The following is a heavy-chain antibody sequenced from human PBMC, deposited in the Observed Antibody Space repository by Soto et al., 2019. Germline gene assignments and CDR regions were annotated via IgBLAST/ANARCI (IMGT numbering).Heavy chain of an antibody. CDR1: GGSIISYY. Sequence: SETLSLTCTVSGGSIISYYWSWIRQPPGKGLEWIGYIYYSGSTNYNPSLKSRVTISVDTSKNQFSLKLSSVTAADTAVYYCARRHADSSGWYFDYWGQGTLVTAPQ. CDR2: IYYSGST. J-gene: IGHJ4*02. V-gene: IGHV4-59*08. CDR3: ARRHADSSGWYFDY. D-gene: IGHD6-19*01.